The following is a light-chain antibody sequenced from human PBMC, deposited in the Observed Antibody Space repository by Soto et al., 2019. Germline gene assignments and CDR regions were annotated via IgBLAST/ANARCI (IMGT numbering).Light chain of an antibody. CDR1: QSVRSSY. CDR2: GVS. Sequence: EIVLTQSPGTLSLSPGERATLSCRASQSVRSSYVAWYQQKLGQAPRLLIYGVSNKATGIPDRFSGSGSGTDFTLTISRLESEDFAVYYCQQYGTSPRTFGQGTKVEIK. V-gene: IGKV3-20*01. J-gene: IGKJ1*01. CDR3: QQYGTSPRT.